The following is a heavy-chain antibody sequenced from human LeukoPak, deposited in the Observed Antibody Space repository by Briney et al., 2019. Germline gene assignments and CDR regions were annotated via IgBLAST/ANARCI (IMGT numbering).Heavy chain of an antibody. V-gene: IGHV4-34*01. CDR1: GGSFSGYY. CDR2: INHSGST. Sequence: SETLSLTCAVYGGSFSGYYWSWIRQPPGKGLEWIGEINHSGSTNYNPSLKSRVTISVDTSKNQFSLKLSSVTAADTAVYHCARSVIAAAGNFDYWGQGTLVTVSS. CDR3: ARSVIAAAGNFDY. D-gene: IGHD6-13*01. J-gene: IGHJ4*02.